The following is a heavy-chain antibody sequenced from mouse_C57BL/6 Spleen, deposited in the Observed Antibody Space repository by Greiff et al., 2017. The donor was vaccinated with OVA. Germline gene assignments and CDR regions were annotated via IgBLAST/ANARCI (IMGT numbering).Heavy chain of an antibody. V-gene: IGHV3-1*01. D-gene: IGHD2-4*01. CDR3: ARCDYDDYWYFDV. CDR2: ISYSGST. CDR1: GYSITRGYV. J-gene: IGHJ1*03. Sequence: DVKLQESGPGMVKPSQSLSLTCTVTGYSITRGYVWHLIRHFPGNNLAWMGYISYSGSTNYNPSLQSRIPITHAPSKTRFFLKWNSVTTEDTATYYGARCDYDDYWYFDVLGTGTTVTVSS.